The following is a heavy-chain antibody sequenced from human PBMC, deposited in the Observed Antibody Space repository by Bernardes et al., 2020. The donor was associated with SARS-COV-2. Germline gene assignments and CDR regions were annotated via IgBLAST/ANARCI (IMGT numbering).Heavy chain of an antibody. CDR2: LYYTGST. V-gene: IGHV4-59*01. Sequence: TLSVTCTVSGGSISAYYWSWFRQPPGKGLEWIGYLYYTGSTNYNPSLQSRVTISVDTSKNQFSLKLSSVTAADTAVYYCARGFDYWGQGILVTVSS. J-gene: IGHJ4*02. CDR3: ARGFDY. CDR1: GGSISAYY.